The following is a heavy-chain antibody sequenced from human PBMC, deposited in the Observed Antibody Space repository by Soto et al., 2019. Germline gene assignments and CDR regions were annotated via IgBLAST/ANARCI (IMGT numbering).Heavy chain of an antibody. J-gene: IGHJ5*02. D-gene: IGHD2-15*01. V-gene: IGHV1-24*01. CDR2: FDPELDEA. Sequence: XSVKVSCKLSGYTLAEVSIHWVRQAPGKGLEWMGGFDPELDEAIFAQRFQGRLTMTEDSSADTAYMEMNTLTSEDTAIYYCTTAAYCSGATCYSGHNWFDPWGQGTLVTVSS. CDR1: GYTLAEVS. CDR3: TTAAYCSGATCYSGHNWFDP.